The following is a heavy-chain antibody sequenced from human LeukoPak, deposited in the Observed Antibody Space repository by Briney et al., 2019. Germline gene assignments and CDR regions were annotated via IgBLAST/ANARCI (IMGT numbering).Heavy chain of an antibody. CDR1: GFTVSSNY. CDR2: IKQDGSEK. J-gene: IGHJ6*02. V-gene: IGHV3-7*01. D-gene: IGHD3-22*01. CDR3: ARWYYYDSSGYYPPHYYYGMDV. Sequence: GGSLRLSCAASGFTVSSNYMSWVRQAPGKGLEWVANIKQDGSEKNYVDSVKGRFTISRDNAKNSLYLQMTSLRAEDTAVYYCARWYYYDSSGYYPPHYYYGMDVWGQGTTVTVSS.